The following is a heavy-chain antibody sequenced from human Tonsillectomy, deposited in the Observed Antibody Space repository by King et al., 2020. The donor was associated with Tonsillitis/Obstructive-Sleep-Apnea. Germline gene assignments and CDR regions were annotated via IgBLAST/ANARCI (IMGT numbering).Heavy chain of an antibody. D-gene: IGHD2-2*01. CDR2: IYPGDSDT. V-gene: IGHV5-51*03. CDR1: GYSFTTYW. CDR3: AVLEVVLVAGAIPPGKNWFDP. Sequence: QLVQSGAEVKKPGESLKISCKSSGYSFTTYWIAWVRQMPGKGLEWMGIIYPGDSDTRYSPSFQGQVTISADKSISTAYLQWSSLKASDSALYYCAVLEVVLVAGAIPPGKNWFDPWGQGTLVTVSS. J-gene: IGHJ5*02.